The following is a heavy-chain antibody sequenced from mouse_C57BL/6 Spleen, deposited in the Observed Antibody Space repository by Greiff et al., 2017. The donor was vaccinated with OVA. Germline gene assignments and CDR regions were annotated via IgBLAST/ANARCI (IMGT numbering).Heavy chain of an antibody. CDR1: GFTFSSYG. Sequence: EVMLVESGGDLVKPGGSLKLSCAASGFTFSSYGMSWVRQTPDKRLEWVATISSGGSYTSYPDSVKGRFTIFSDHAKNTLYLQMGSLKSEDTAMYYCARLDGYVSYWYFDVWGTGATVTVSS. D-gene: IGHD2-3*01. CDR3: ARLDGYVSYWYFDV. CDR2: ISSGGSYT. V-gene: IGHV5-6*01. J-gene: IGHJ1*03.